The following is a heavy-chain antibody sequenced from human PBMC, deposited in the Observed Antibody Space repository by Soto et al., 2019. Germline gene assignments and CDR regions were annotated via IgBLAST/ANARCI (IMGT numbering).Heavy chain of an antibody. CDR2: IIPILGIA. J-gene: IGHJ4*02. CDR3: AKDGGPVYCNSPGCSAKHFDY. D-gene: IGHD2-2*01. V-gene: IGHV1-69*04. Sequence: SVKVSCKASVGTFSSYTISWVRQAPGQGLEWMGRIIPILGIANYAQKFQGRVTITADKSTSTAYMELSSLRHEDTAVYYCAKDGGPVYCNSPGCSAKHFDYWGQGTLVTVSS. CDR1: VGTFSSYT.